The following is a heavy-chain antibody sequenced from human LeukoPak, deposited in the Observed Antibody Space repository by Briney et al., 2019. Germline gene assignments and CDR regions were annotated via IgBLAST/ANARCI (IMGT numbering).Heavy chain of an antibody. J-gene: IGHJ4*02. V-gene: IGHV4-61*02. CDR3: ARGTTVTKPLVY. CDR2: IYTSGST. Sequence: PSETLSLTCTVSGGSISSGSYYWSWLRQPAGKGLEWIGRIYTSGSTNYNPSLKSRVTISVDTSKNQFSLKLSSVTAADTAVYYCARGTTVTKPLVYWGQGTLVTVSS. CDR1: GGSISSGSYY. D-gene: IGHD4-17*01.